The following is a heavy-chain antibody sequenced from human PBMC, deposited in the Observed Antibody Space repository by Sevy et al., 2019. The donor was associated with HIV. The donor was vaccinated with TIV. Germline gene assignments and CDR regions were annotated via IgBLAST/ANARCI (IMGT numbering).Heavy chain of an antibody. Sequence: SVKVSCKASGGTFSSYAISWVRQAPGQGLEWMGGIIPIFGTANYAQKFQGRVTITADESTSTAYMELSSLRSEDTAVYYCARGYCSGGSCYHPVTFDPWGQGTLVTVSS. D-gene: IGHD2-15*01. V-gene: IGHV1-69*01. CDR1: GGTFSSYA. CDR2: IIPIFGTA. CDR3: ARGYCSGGSCYHPVTFDP. J-gene: IGHJ5*02.